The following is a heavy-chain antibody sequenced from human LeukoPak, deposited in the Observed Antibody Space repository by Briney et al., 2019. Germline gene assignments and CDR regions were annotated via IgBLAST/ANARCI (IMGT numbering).Heavy chain of an antibody. CDR2: MSSDGNAM. Sequence: QPGRSLRLSCAASGFTFTAYLIHWVRQAPGKGLEWAAVMSSDGNAMFYADSVKGRFTISRDNSKNTLYLQMNSLRAEDTAVYYCVRESEYYFDHSASFDYWGQGTLVTVSS. CDR3: VRESEYYFDHSASFDY. D-gene: IGHD3-22*01. V-gene: IGHV3-30-3*01. CDR1: GFTFTAYL. J-gene: IGHJ4*02.